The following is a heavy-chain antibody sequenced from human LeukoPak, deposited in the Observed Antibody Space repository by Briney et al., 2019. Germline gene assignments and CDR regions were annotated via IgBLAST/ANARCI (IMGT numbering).Heavy chain of an antibody. V-gene: IGHV3-53*01. Sequence: GGSLRLSCAASGFTVSSNYMSWVRQAPGKGLEWVSLIYSDGSAYYADSVKGRFTISRDNSKNTLYLQMNSLRAEDTAVYYCARNRFSTYFDYWGQGTLVTVSS. CDR2: IYSDGSA. CDR1: GFTVSSNY. CDR3: ARNRFSTYFDY. J-gene: IGHJ4*02.